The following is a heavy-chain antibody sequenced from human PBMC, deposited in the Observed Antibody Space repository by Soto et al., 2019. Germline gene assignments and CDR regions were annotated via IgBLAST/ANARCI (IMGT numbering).Heavy chain of an antibody. CDR2: ISAYNGNT. CDR3: ARDMGVNQLLFYYYYYGMDV. V-gene: IGHV1-18*01. J-gene: IGHJ6*02. CDR1: GYTFTSYG. Sequence: QVQLVQSGAEVKKPGASVKVSCKASGYTFTSYGISWVRQAPGQGLEWMGWISAYNGNTNYAQKLQGRVTMTTDTSTSTAYMELRSLRSDDTAVYYCARDMGVNQLLFYYYYYGMDVWGQGTTVTVSS. D-gene: IGHD2-2*01.